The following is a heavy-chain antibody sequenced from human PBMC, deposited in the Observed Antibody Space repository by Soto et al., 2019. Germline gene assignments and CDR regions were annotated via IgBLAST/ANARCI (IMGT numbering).Heavy chain of an antibody. CDR3: ARSKERWLQSRDAFDI. CDR2: ISAYNGDT. CDR1: GYTLTSYG. V-gene: IGHV1-18*01. J-gene: IGHJ3*02. Sequence: ASVKVSCKASGYTLTSYGISWVRQAPGQGLEWMGWISAYNGDTNYAQKLQGRVTMTTDTSTSTAYMELRSLRSDDTAVYYCARSKERWLQSRDAFDIWGQGTMVTVSS. D-gene: IGHD5-12*01.